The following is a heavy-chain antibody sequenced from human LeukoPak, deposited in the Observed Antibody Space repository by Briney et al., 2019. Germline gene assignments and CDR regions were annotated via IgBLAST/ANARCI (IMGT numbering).Heavy chain of an antibody. J-gene: IGHJ5*02. CDR2: ISYDGSNK. CDR3: AREELSAFDP. Sequence: GGSLRLSCAASGFTFSSYVMHWVRQAPGKGLEWVAFISYDGSNKYYADSVKGRFTISRDNSKNTLYLQMNNLRAEDTAVYYCAREELSAFDPWGQGTLVTVSS. D-gene: IGHD3-16*02. CDR1: GFTFSSYV. V-gene: IGHV3-30*03.